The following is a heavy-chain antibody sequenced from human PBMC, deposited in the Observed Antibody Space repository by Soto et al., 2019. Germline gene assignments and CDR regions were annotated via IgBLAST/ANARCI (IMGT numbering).Heavy chain of an antibody. CDR1: GYTFTSYA. CDR3: ATDQSYAYGYYYYGIDV. Sequence: ASVKVSCKASGYTFTSYAMNWVRQAPGQGLEWMGWINTNTGNPTYAQGFTGRFVFSLDTSVSTAYLQICSLKAEDTAVYYCATDQSYAYGYYYYGIDVWGQGTTVTVSS. V-gene: IGHV7-4-1*01. D-gene: IGHD5-18*01. J-gene: IGHJ6*01. CDR2: INTNTGNP.